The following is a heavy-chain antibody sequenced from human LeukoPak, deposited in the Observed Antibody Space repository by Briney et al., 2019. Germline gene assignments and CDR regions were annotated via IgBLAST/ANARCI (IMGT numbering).Heavy chain of an antibody. J-gene: IGHJ4*02. D-gene: IGHD1-26*01. CDR2: VGIAADT. CDR1: GFTFSDHA. CDR3: VRQKKSHGNFDY. V-gene: IGHV3-13*01. Sequence: GGSLRLSCAASGFTFSDHAMHWVRQDPGKGLEWVSAVGIAADTFYLGSVKGRLTISRENAKNSLYLQMNSLRVEDTAVYYCVRQKKSHGNFDYWGQGTLVTVSS.